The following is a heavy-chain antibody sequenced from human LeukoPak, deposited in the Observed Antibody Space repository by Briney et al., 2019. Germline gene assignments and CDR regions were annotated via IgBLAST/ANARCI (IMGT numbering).Heavy chain of an antibody. V-gene: IGHV4-34*01. CDR1: GFTFSSYA. J-gene: IGHJ4*02. CDR2: INHSGST. Sequence: GSLRLSCAASGFTFSSYAMSWIRQPPGKGLEWIGEINHSGSTNYNPSLKSRVTISVDTSKNQFSLKLSSVTAADTAVYYCARVVGSYWGQGTLVTVSS. CDR3: ARVVGSY. D-gene: IGHD2-2*01.